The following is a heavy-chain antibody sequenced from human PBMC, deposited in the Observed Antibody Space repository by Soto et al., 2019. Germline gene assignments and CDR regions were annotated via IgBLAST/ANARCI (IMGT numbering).Heavy chain of an antibody. J-gene: IGHJ4*02. CDR2: IYYSGST. V-gene: IGHV4-38-2*01. D-gene: IGHD2-8*01. CDR3: ARAGISMLTLDY. Sequence: PSETLSLTCAVSGYSISSGYYWGWIRQPPGKGLEWIGYIYYSGSTYYNPSLKSRVTISVDTSKNQFSLKLSSVTAADTAVYYCARAGISMLTLDYWGQGTLVTVSS. CDR1: GYSISSGYY.